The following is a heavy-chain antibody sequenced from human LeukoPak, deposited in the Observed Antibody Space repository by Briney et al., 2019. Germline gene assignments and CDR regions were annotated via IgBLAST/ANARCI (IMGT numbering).Heavy chain of an antibody. CDR3: ARHGHHGDHDY. D-gene: IGHD2-21*02. V-gene: IGHV4-39*01. J-gene: IGHJ4*02. CDR2: IYYSGSS. CDR1: GGSISTTTYY. Sequence: SETLSLTYTVSGGSISTTTYYWGWIRQPPGKGLEWIGSIYYSGSSYYNPSLKSRVTISVDTSKNQFSLKLNSVTAADTAVYHCARHGHHGDHDYWGQGTLVTVSS.